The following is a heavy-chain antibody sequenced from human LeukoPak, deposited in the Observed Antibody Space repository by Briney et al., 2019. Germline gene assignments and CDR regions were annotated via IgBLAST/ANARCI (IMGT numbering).Heavy chain of an antibody. Sequence: PSETLSLTCTVSGDSVSNGNYYWSWLRQPPGKALEWIGYIYYTGKTYYNPSLEGRVTILVDTSRNHFSVKLGSVTAADTAAYYCARSQNYYGSGDYWSQGTLVTVSS. CDR3: ARSQNYYGSGDY. CDR1: GDSVSNGNYY. CDR2: IYYTGKT. V-gene: IGHV4-61*03. J-gene: IGHJ4*02. D-gene: IGHD3-10*01.